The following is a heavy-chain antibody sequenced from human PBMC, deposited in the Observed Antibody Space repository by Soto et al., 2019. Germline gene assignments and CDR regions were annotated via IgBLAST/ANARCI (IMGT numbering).Heavy chain of an antibody. V-gene: IGHV1-69*12. J-gene: IGHJ6*02. CDR1: GGTVSSYA. Sequence: QVQLVQSGAEVKKPGSSVKVSCKAAGGTVSSYAISWVRQAPGQGLEWMGGIIPIFGTADYAQKFQGRVTITADESTSTAYMALSSLRSEDTDVYYCAIMRANTYYYGMDVWGHGTTVPVSS. CDR3: AIMRANTYYYGMDV. CDR2: IIPIFGTA. D-gene: IGHD3-16*01.